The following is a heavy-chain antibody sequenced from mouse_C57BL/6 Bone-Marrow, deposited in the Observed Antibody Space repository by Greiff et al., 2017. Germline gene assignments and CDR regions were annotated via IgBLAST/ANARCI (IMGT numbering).Heavy chain of an antibody. V-gene: IGHV5-6*01. CDR1: GFTFSSYG. CDR2: ISSGGSYP. CDR3: ASRATVVATDYAMDY. D-gene: IGHD1-1*01. J-gene: IGHJ4*01. Sequence: EVQVVESGGDLVKPGGSLKLSCAASGFTFSSYGMSWVRQTPDKRLEWVATISSGGSYPYYPASVKGRFTISRDNAKNTLYLQMSSLKSEDTAMYYCASRATVVATDYAMDYWGQGTSVTVSS.